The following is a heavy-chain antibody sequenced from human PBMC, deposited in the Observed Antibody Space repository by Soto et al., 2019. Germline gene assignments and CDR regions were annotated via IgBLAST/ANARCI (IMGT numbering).Heavy chain of an antibody. V-gene: IGHV4-59*08. J-gene: IGHJ4*02. CDR3: ARLSHPDYSSGWFFDY. CDR1: GCSITSYD. Sequence: PSETQSLTCTVSGCSITSYDWTWIRQPPGKGLDWIGYIYYSGSTNYNPSLKSRVTISVDTSRSQFSLKLTSVTAADTAVYYCARLSHPDYSSGWFFDYWGQGTLVTVSS. CDR2: IYYSGST. D-gene: IGHD6-19*01.